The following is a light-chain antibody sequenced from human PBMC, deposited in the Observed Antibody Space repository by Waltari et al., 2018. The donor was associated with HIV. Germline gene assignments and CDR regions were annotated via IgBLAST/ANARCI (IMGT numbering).Light chain of an antibody. J-gene: IGLJ3*02. V-gene: IGLV8-61*01. CDR2: ISD. CDR3: VRYMASGRV. CDR1: SGSISTAYY. Sequence: QTVVTQETSFSVSPGGTITLTCGLSSGSISTAYYPSWYQQTAGQPPRTLIDISDMRASGVPDRFSGSIGRNKAGLAMTGAQSEDESDYYCVRYMASGRVFGGGTRLTVL.